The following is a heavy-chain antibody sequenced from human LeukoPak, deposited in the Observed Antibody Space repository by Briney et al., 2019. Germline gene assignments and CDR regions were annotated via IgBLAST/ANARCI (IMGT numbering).Heavy chain of an antibody. Sequence: LPGGSLRLSCAASGFTFSSYAMSWVRQAPGKGLEWVSAISGSGGSTYYADSVKGRFTISRDNSKNTLYLQMNSLRAEDTAVYYCAKLGHDILTGYVFSYYFDYWGQGTLVTVSS. CDR2: ISGSGGST. CDR1: GFTFSSYA. J-gene: IGHJ4*02. CDR3: AKLGHDILTGYVFSYYFDY. D-gene: IGHD3-9*01. V-gene: IGHV3-23*01.